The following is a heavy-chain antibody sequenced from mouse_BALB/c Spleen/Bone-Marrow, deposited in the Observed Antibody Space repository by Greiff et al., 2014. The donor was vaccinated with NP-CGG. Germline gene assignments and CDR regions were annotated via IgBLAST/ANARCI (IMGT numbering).Heavy chain of an antibody. CDR2: IDPETGGT. CDR1: GYTFTDYE. Sequence: VQLQQSGAELVRPGASVTLSCKASGYTFTDYEMHWVKQTPVHGLEWIGAIDPETGGTAYNQKFKGKATLTADKSSSTAYMELRSRTAEDSAVYYCTRGGNFITTVVADFDYWGQGTTLTVSA. D-gene: IGHD1-1*01. V-gene: IGHV1-15*01. CDR3: TRGGNFITTVVADFDY. J-gene: IGHJ2*01.